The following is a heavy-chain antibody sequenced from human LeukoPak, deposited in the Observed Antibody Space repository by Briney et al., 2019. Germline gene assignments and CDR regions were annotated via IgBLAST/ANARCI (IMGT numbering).Heavy chain of an antibody. CDR2: IYDSGST. J-gene: IGHJ4*02. V-gene: IGHV4-59*01. CDR1: GGSISNYF. Sequence: SETLSLTCTVSGGSISNYFWSWIRQPPGKGLEWVGYIYDSGSTNYNPYLKRRVTISVDTSKNQFSLKMSSVTAADTAVYYCARDRGAAAAIDSWGQGTLVTVSS. CDR3: ARDRGAAAAIDS. D-gene: IGHD3-10*01.